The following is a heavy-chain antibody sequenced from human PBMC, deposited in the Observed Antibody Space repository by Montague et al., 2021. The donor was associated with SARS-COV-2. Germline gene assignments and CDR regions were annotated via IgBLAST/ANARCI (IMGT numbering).Heavy chain of an antibody. V-gene: IGHV4-34*01. CDR3: ARGRRILLWFGELVSGGDYYGMDV. CDR1: GGSFSGYY. D-gene: IGHD3-10*01. Sequence: SETLSLTCAVYGGSFSGYYWSWIRQPPGKGLEWIGEINHSGSTXXXPSXXXRVTISVDTSKNQFSLKLSSVTAADTAVYYCARGRRILLWFGELVSGGDYYGMDVWGQGTTVTVSS. J-gene: IGHJ6*02. CDR2: INHSGST.